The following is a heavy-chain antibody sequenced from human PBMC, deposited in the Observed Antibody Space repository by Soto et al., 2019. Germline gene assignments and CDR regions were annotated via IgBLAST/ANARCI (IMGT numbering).Heavy chain of an antibody. V-gene: IGHV4-4*07. J-gene: IGHJ4*02. D-gene: IGHD5-12*01. CDR2: IFSSGST. CDR3: AREGSYSAYNFAHGIQLWSFDF. Sequence: PSETLSLTCTVSGGSINTFYWSWVRQPAGKGLEWIGRIFSSGSTSFNPSLESRVAMSVDTSKNHLSLNLSSVTAADMDVYYCAREGSYSAYNFAHGIQLWSFDFWGQGALVTVSS. CDR1: GGSINTFY.